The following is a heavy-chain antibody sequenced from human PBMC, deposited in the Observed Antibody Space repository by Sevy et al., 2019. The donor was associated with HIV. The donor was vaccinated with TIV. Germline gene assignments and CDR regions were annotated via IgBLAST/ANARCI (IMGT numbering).Heavy chain of an antibody. D-gene: IGHD6-19*01. CDR2: ISGSGTSP. V-gene: IGHV3-23*01. CDR3: AKDELAVTGHGNYFDY. CDR1: GFTFSSFA. J-gene: IGHJ4*02. Sequence: GGSLRLSCAAFGFTFSSFAMSWVRQAPGKGLEWISAISGSGTSPYYADSVKGRFTISRDNSKNTLYLQMNSLRAEDTAIYYCAKDELAVTGHGNYFDYWGQGTLVTVSS.